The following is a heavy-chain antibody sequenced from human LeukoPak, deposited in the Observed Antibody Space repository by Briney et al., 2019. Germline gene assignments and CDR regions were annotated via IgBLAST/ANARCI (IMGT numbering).Heavy chain of an antibody. Sequence: SETLSLTCAVSGGSIRNSSFYWGWIRQPPGKGLEWIASIYSTGTTYYNPSIKSRITIFVDTSKNQVSLKLRSVTAADTAVYYCSRHAVEGKVLQFYSFNYWGQ. J-gene: IGHJ4*02. V-gene: IGHV4-39*01. CDR2: IYSTGTT. CDR3: SRHAVEGKVLQFYSFNY. CDR1: GGSIRNSSFY. D-gene: IGHD5-24*01.